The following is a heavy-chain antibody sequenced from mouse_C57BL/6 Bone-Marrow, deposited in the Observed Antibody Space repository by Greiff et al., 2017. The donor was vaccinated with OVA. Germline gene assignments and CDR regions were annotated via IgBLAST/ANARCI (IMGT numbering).Heavy chain of an antibody. J-gene: IGHJ2*01. CDR2: IYPGDGDT. V-gene: IGHV1-82*01. CDR1: GYAFSSSW. D-gene: IGHD2-3*01. CDR3: ARHEDGYYSSYFDY. Sequence: VQLQQSGPELVKPGASVKISCKASGYAFSSSWMNWVKQRPGKGLEWIGRIYPGDGDTNYNGKFKGKATLTADQSSSTAYMQRSSLTSEDSAVYYCARHEDGYYSSYFDYWGQGTTLTVSS.